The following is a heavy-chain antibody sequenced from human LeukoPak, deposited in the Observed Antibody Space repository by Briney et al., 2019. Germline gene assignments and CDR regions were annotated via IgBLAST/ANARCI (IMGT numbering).Heavy chain of an antibody. J-gene: IGHJ4*02. CDR2: INGGGSTI. Sequence: GGSLRLSCAASGFSFDKYGVNWVRQAPGKGLEWVSYINGGGSTIYYADSMKGRFTVSRDNAKNSLYLQMNSLRDEDTAVYYCARALTTLTYEGYWGQGTLVTVSS. CDR3: ARALTTLTYEGY. CDR1: GFSFDKYG. D-gene: IGHD1-1*01. V-gene: IGHV3-48*02.